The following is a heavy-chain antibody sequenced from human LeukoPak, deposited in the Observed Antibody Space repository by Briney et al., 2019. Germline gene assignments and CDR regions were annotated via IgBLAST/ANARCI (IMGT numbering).Heavy chain of an antibody. Sequence: SETLSLTCTVSGGSISSYYWSWIRQPPGKGLEWIGYIYYSGSTNYNPTLKSRVTISVDTSKIQFSLKLSSVTAADTAVYYCAREESWVFDYWGQGTLVTVSS. D-gene: IGHD6-13*01. V-gene: IGHV4-59*01. CDR3: AREESWVFDY. J-gene: IGHJ4*02. CDR1: GGSISSYY. CDR2: IYYSGST.